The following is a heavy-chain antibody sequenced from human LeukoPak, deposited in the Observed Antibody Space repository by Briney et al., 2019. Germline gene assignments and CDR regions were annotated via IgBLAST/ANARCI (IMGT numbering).Heavy chain of an antibody. D-gene: IGHD6-13*01. CDR3: ARLSSSWPNYYYYYMDV. J-gene: IGHJ6*03. CDR2: IYYSGST. V-gene: IGHV4-59*01. Sequence: PSETLSLTCTVSGGSISSYYWSWIRQPPGKELEWIGYIYYSGSTNYNPSLKSRATISVDTSKNQFSLKLSSVTAADTAVYYCARLSSSWPNYYYYYMDVWGKGTTVTVSS. CDR1: GGSISSYY.